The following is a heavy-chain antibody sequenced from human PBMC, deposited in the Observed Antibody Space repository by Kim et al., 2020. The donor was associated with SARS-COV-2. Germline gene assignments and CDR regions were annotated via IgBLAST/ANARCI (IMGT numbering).Heavy chain of an antibody. CDR3: ARDGVRGTVDAFDI. J-gene: IGHJ3*02. CDR2: IWYDGSNK. CDR1: GVSFSSHG. V-gene: IGHV3-33*01. D-gene: IGHD1-7*01. Sequence: GGSLRLSCAASGVSFSSHGMHWVRQAPGKGLEWVAVIWYDGSNKNYADSVKGRFTISRDNSENTLYLQANSLRADDTAVYYCARDGVRGTVDAFDIWGQGTMVTVFS.